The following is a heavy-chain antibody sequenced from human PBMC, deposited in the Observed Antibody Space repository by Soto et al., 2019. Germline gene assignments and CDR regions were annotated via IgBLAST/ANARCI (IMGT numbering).Heavy chain of an antibody. D-gene: IGHD2-21*01. CDR1: GFSFSTYA. J-gene: IGHJ6*02. V-gene: IGHV3-30-3*01. Sequence: QVQLVESGGGVVQPGRSLRLSCAASGFSFSTYAIHWVRQPPGKGLEWVAVISYDEDNKSYAVSVKGRFTISRDNSMNTLNLHMNSLTTEDTAVYYCVRGAVITEGGAHYYYGMDVWGQGTTVTVSS. CDR2: ISYDEDNK. CDR3: VRGAVITEGGAHYYYGMDV.